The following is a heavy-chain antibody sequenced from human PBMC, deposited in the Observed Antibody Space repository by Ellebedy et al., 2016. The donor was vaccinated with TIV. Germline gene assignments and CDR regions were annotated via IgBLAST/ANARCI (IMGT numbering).Heavy chain of an antibody. CDR3: ANPWGRSSGLDAFDV. CDR1: GFTFSTYA. D-gene: IGHD3-16*01. V-gene: IGHV3-30*02. J-gene: IGHJ3*01. CDR2: IRFDGSKI. Sequence: GESLRISCVASGFTFSTYAMHWVRQAPGKGLEWVAFIRFDGSKIYYGDSVKGRFTISRDNSKNTLYLQMNSLRAEDTAVYYCANPWGRSSGLDAFDVWGQGTMVTVSS.